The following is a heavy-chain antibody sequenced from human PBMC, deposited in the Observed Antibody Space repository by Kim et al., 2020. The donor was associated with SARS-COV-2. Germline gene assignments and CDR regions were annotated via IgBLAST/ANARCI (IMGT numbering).Heavy chain of an antibody. D-gene: IGHD3-10*01. Sequence: GGSLRLSCAASGFTFSNAWMSWVRQAPGKGLEWVGRIKSKTDGGTTDYAAPVKGRFTISRDDSKNTLYLQMNSLKTEDTAVYYCTTGGGAGEVLWFGELLQGTYNFDYWGQGTLVTVSS. J-gene: IGHJ4*02. V-gene: IGHV3-15*01. CDR2: IKSKTDGGTT. CDR1: GFTFSNAW. CDR3: TTGGGAGEVLWFGELLQGTYNFDY.